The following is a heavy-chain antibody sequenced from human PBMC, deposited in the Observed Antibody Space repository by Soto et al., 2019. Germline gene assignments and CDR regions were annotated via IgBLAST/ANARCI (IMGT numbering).Heavy chain of an antibody. CDR3: ARDLKVSDPTIPERNFVFWGSYYYYGMDV. V-gene: IGHV1-2*04. CDR2: INPNSGGT. Sequence: ASVKVSCKASGYTFTGYYMHWVRQAPGQGLEWMGWINPNSGGTNYAQKFQGWVTMTRDTTISTAYMELSRLRSDDTAVYYCARDLKVSDPTIPERNFVFWGSYYYYGMDVWGQGTTVTVSS. D-gene: IGHD3-16*01. J-gene: IGHJ6*02. CDR1: GYTFTGYY.